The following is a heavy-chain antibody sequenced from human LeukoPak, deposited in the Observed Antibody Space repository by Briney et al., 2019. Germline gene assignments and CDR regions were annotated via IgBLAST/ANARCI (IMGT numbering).Heavy chain of an antibody. CDR2: ISGSGGST. J-gene: IGHJ4*02. CDR3: ARGFFDMTY. D-gene: IGHD3-9*01. V-gene: IGHV3-23*01. CDR1: GFTFSSYA. Sequence: GGSLRLSCAASGFTFSSYAMSWVRQAPGKGLEWVSAISGSGGSTYYADSVKGRFTISRDNTKNSLYLQMNSLRAEDTAVYYCARGFFDMTYWGQGTLVTVSS.